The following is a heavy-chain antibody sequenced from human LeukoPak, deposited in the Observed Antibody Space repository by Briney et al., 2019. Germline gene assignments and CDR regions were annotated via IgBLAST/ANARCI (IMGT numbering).Heavy chain of an antibody. J-gene: IGHJ2*01. Sequence: GGSLRLSCAASGFTFSSYAMHWVRQAPGKGLEYVSAISNNGVSTYYANSVKGRFTISRDNSKNTLYLQMGSLRAEDMAVYFCARGGYCSGGSCYSGLRIWYFDLWGRGTLVTVSS. D-gene: IGHD2-15*01. V-gene: IGHV3-64*01. CDR1: GFTFSSYA. CDR2: ISNNGVST. CDR3: ARGGYCSGGSCYSGLRIWYFDL.